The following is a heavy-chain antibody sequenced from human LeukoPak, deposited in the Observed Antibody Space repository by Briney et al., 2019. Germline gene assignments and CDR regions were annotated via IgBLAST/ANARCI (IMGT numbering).Heavy chain of an antibody. Sequence: SETLSLTCNVSGGSIISSSHYWGWLRQPPGKGLEWIGRRYNTGSSYYHPSLQSRVTISVDTSKNQFSLKLSSVTTADTAVYYCARLTWTNADDSWGQGTLVTVSS. CDR2: RYNTGSS. D-gene: IGHD1-1*01. CDR1: GGSIISSSHY. J-gene: IGHJ4*02. CDR3: ARLTWTNADDS. V-gene: IGHV4-39*01.